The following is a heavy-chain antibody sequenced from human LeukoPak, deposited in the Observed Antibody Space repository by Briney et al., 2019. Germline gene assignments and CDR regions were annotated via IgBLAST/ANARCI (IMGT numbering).Heavy chain of an antibody. J-gene: IGHJ6*03. D-gene: IGHD2/OR15-2a*01. V-gene: IGHV3-30*18. CDR3: AEAADQYYYSYFYYMDV. Sequence: GGSLRLSCAASGFTFSSYGMHWVRQAPGKGLEWVAVISYDGSSKDYADSVKGRFTISRDNSKNTSYLQMNSLTVEDTAVYYCAEAADQYYYSYFYYMDVWGKGTTVTVSS. CDR1: GFTFSSYG. CDR2: ISYDGSSK.